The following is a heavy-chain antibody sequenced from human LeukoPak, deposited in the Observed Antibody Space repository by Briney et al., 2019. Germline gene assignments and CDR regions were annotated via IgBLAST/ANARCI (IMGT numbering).Heavy chain of an antibody. D-gene: IGHD3-3*01. V-gene: IGHV5-51*01. CDR1: GYSFASYW. J-gene: IGHJ4*02. CDR3: ARTSDFWSGYYRPNYFDY. Sequence: GESLKISCKGSGYSFASYWIGWVRQMPGKGLEWMGIIYPGDSDTRYSPSFQGQVTISADKSISTAYLQWSSLKASDTAMYYCARTSDFWSGYYRPNYFDYWGQGTLVTVSS. CDR2: IYPGDSDT.